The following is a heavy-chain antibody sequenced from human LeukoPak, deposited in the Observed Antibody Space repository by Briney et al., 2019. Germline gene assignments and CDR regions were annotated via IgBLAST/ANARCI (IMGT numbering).Heavy chain of an antibody. CDR1: GGSFSGYY. Sequence: PSETLSPTCAVYGGSFSGYYWSWICQPPGKGLEWIGEINHSGSTNYNPSLKSRVTISVDTSKNQFSLKLSSVTAADTAVYYCARASFIAARPYDPWGQGTLVTVSS. J-gene: IGHJ5*02. CDR3: ARASFIAARPYDP. V-gene: IGHV4-34*01. D-gene: IGHD6-6*01. CDR2: INHSGST.